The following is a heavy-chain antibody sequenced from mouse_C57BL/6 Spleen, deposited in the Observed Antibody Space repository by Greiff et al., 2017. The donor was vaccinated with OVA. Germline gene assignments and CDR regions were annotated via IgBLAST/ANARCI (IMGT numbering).Heavy chain of an antibody. CDR2: IYPGSGNT. CDR1: GYTFTDYY. D-gene: IGHD3-2*02. V-gene: IGHV1-76*01. CDR3: ALSSGYGFAY. Sequence: QVQLKQSGAELVRPGASVKLSCKASGYTFTDYYINWVKQRPGQGLEWIARIYPGSGNTYYNEKFKGKATLTAEKSSSTAYMQLSSLTSEDSAVYFCALSSGYGFAYWGQGTLVTVSA. J-gene: IGHJ3*01.